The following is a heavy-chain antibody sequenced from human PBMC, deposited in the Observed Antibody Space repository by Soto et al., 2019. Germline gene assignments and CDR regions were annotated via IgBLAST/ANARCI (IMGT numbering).Heavy chain of an antibody. CDR1: GYTFTSYG. J-gene: IGHJ4*02. CDR3: ARGPDYAGYFDY. V-gene: IGHV1-18*01. CDR2: ISAYNGNT. D-gene: IGHD4-17*01. Sequence: ASVKVSCKASGYTFTSYGISWVRQAPGQGLEWMGWISAYNGNTNYAQKFQGRVTITADDSMTTASMEVSGLRSEDTAVYYCARGPDYAGYFDYWGRGTLVTVSS.